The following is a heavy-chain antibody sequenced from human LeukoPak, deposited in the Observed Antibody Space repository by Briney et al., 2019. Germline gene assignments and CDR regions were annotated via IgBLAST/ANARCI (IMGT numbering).Heavy chain of an antibody. D-gene: IGHD4-23*01. CDR1: GYSFTSYW. CDR2: IYPGDSDT. V-gene: IGHV5-51*01. CDR3: ARHSFDGGNSGGYFDY. J-gene: IGHJ4*02. Sequence: GESLKISCKGSGYSFTSYWIGWVRQMPGEGLEWMGIIYPGDSDTRYSPSFQGQVTISADKSISTAYLQWGSLKASDTAMYYCARHSFDGGNSGGYFDYWGQGTLVTVSS.